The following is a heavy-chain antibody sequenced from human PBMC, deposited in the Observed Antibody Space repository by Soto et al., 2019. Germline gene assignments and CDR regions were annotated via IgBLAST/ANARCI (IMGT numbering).Heavy chain of an antibody. CDR1: GFTFSSYS. V-gene: IGHV3-48*02. J-gene: IGHJ6*02. Sequence: SLRLSCAASGFTFSSYSMNWVRQAPGKGLEWVSYISSSSSTIYYADSVKGRFTISRDNAKNSLYLQMNSLRDEDTAVYYCARDYDFWSGSPTLYYYYGMDVWGQGTTVTVSS. D-gene: IGHD3-3*01. CDR2: ISSSSSTI. CDR3: ARDYDFWSGSPTLYYYYGMDV.